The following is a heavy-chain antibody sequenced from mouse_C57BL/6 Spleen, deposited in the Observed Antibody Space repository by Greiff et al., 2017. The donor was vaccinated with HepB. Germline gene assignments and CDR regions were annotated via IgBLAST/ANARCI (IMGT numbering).Heavy chain of an antibody. D-gene: IGHD3-1*01. CDR2: IHPNSGST. V-gene: IGHV1-64*01. J-gene: IGHJ4*01. CDR1: GYTFTSYW. CDR3: ARYGGYAVMDY. Sequence: QVQLQQPGAELVKPGASVKLSCKASGYTFTSYWMHWVKQRPGQGLEWIGMIHPNSGSTNYNEKFKSKATLTVDKSSSSAYMQLSSLTSEDSAVYYCARYGGYAVMDYWGQGTSVTVSS.